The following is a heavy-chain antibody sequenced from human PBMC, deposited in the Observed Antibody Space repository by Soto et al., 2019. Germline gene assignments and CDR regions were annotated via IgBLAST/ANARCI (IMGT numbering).Heavy chain of an antibody. CDR2: SRNKANNYAT. V-gene: IGHV3-72*01. CDR1: AFTFSAHH. CDR3: VRDGGIAARHYYGMDV. J-gene: IGHJ6*02. Sequence: GGSLRLSCAPSAFTFSAHHMVWVRQAPGKGLECVGRSRNKANNYATEYAASVKGRFTISRDDSKNSLYLQMNSLKTEDTAVYYCVRDGGIAARHYYGMDVWGRGTTVTVSS. D-gene: IGHD6-6*01.